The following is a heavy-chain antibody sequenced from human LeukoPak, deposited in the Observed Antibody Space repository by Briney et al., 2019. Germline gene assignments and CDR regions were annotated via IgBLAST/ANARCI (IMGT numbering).Heavy chain of an antibody. CDR3: GIVGGKSNA. V-gene: IGHV4-59*06. CDR1: VGSISSYY. Sequence: PSETLSLTCTVSVGSISSYYWNWLRQQPGKGLEWIGYIYHTGDTFYNPSLKSRVTISLDTSQNQFSLKMTSVTGADTAMYYCGIVGGKSNARGQGTLVTVSS. J-gene: IGHJ4*02. D-gene: IGHD4-23*01. CDR2: IYHTGDT.